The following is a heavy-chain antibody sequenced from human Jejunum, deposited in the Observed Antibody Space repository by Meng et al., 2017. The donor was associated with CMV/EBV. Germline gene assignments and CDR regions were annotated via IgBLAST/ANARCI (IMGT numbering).Heavy chain of an antibody. CDR3: ARDPKASSWYHFDY. CDR1: GASISKYY. V-gene: IGHV4-59*01. J-gene: IGHJ4*02. Sequence: TLSGASISKYYWGWIRQSPEKGLEWIVYYSGSTNYNPSLRSRVTMALDTSKNQLSLRLSFVTVEDTAVYYCARDPKASSWYHFDYWGQGMLVTVSS. D-gene: IGHD6-13*01. CDR2: YYSGST.